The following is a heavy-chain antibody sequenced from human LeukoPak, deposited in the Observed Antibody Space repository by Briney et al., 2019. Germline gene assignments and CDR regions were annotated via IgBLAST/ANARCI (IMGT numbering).Heavy chain of an antibody. CDR1: GFTFSSYW. CDR3: ARDPGSTVVARYYYGMDV. V-gene: IGHV3-7*04. D-gene: IGHD4-23*01. CDR2: IKQDGSEK. Sequence: PGGSLRLSCAASGFTFSSYWMSWVRQAPGKGLEWVANIKQDGSEKYYVDSVKGRFTISRDNAKNSLYLQMNSLRAEDTAVYYCARDPGSTVVARYYYGMDVWGQGTTVTVSS. J-gene: IGHJ6*02.